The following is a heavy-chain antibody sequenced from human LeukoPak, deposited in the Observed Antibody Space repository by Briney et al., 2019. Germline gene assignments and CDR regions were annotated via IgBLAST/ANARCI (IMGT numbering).Heavy chain of an antibody. CDR3: ARAIDDYYYYYYMDV. CDR1: GFTFSSYG. Sequence: GRSLRLSCAASGFTFSSYGMHWVRQAPGKGLEWVAVIWYDGSNEYYADSVKGRFTISRDNSKNTLYLQMNSLRAEDTAVYYCARAIDDYYYYYYMDVWGKGTTVTVSS. V-gene: IGHV3-33*01. CDR2: IWYDGSNE. J-gene: IGHJ6*03.